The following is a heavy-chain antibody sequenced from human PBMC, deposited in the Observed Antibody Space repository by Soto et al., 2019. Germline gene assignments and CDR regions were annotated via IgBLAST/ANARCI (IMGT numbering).Heavy chain of an antibody. Sequence: GGSLRLSCAASGFTFSSYAMSWVRQAPGKGLEWVSAISGSGGSTYYADSVKGRFNISRDNSKNTLYLQMNSLRAEDTAVYYCAKELNYYGSGSYYPLNWFDPWGQGTLVTVSS. V-gene: IGHV3-23*01. CDR1: GFTFSSYA. J-gene: IGHJ5*02. CDR2: ISGSGGST. CDR3: AKELNYYGSGSYYPLNWFDP. D-gene: IGHD3-10*01.